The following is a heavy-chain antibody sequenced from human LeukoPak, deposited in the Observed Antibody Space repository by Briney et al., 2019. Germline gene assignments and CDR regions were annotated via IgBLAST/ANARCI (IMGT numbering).Heavy chain of an antibody. CDR1: GGSLINYY. CDR2: IDHSGGT. J-gene: IGHJ5*02. D-gene: IGHD4/OR15-4a*01. Sequence: SETLSRTCAVYGGSLINYYWSWIRQSPGKGLEWIGDIDHSGGTNYNPALRSRVTTSIDPSRNQFYLKINSVTVSDTAVYYCAMVLWQSGRPGPWDQGSLVTVSS. CDR3: AMVLWQSGRPGP. V-gene: IGHV4-34*01.